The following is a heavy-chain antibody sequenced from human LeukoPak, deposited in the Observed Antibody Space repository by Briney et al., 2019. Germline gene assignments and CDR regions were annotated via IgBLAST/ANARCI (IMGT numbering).Heavy chain of an antibody. J-gene: IGHJ4*02. D-gene: IGHD2-2*01. CDR1: GFTFSSYA. Sequence: GGSLRLSCTASGFTFSSYAMSWVRQAPGKGLEWVSALGGSGGNTYYADSVKGRFTISRDNSKNTLYLQMNSLGAEDTAKYYCAKVASLCTSTSCVRGGFDYWGQGTLVTVSS. CDR2: LGGSGGNT. CDR3: AKVASLCTSTSCVRGGFDY. V-gene: IGHV3-23*01.